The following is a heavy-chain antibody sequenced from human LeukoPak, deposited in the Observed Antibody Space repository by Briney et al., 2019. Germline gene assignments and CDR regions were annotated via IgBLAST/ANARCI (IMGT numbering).Heavy chain of an antibody. Sequence: GGSLRLSCAASGFTFSDYYMGWIRQAPGKGLEWVSHISSGSSTMYYADSVKGRFTISRDNAKNSLYLQMNSLRAEDTAVYYCARNLPAADYWGQGTLVTVSS. CDR2: ISSGSSTM. V-gene: IGHV3-11*04. CDR1: GFTFSDYY. J-gene: IGHJ4*02. D-gene: IGHD2-2*01. CDR3: ARNLPAADY.